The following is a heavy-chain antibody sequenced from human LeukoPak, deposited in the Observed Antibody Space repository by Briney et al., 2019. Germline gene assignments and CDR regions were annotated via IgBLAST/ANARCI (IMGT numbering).Heavy chain of an antibody. Sequence: GGSVRLSCAASGFTFDDYAMHWVRQAPGKGLEWVSGISWNSGSIGYADSVKGRFTISRDNAKNSLYLQMNSLRAEDTALYYCAKGGPPHCSGGSCYSASGMDVWGQGTTVTVSS. CDR1: GFTFDDYA. D-gene: IGHD2-15*01. J-gene: IGHJ6*02. V-gene: IGHV3-9*01. CDR3: AKGGPPHCSGGSCYSASGMDV. CDR2: ISWNSGSI.